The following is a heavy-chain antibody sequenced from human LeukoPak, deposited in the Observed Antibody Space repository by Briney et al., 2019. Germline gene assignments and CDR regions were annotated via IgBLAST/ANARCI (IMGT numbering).Heavy chain of an antibody. CDR2: ISFDGSNK. Sequence: PGRSLRLSCAASGFTFSSYVMHWVRQAPGEGLEWVAVISFDGSNKYYGDSLKGRFTISRDNSKNTLYLQMNSLRGEDMAIYYCARDFGWLSGFDYWGQGTLVTVS. CDR3: ARDFGWLSGFDY. D-gene: IGHD3-9*01. V-gene: IGHV3-30-3*01. J-gene: IGHJ4*02. CDR1: GFTFSSYV.